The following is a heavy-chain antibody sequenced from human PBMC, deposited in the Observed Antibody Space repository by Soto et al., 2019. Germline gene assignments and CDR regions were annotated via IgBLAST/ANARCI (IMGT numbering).Heavy chain of an antibody. CDR2: IYYSGST. D-gene: IGHD3-10*01. CDR1: GGSITSGGYC. J-gene: IGHJ4*02. Sequence: QVQLQESGPGLVKPSQTLSLTCTVSGGSITSGGYCWTWIRQHPVKGLEWMGHIYYSGSTSHNPSLKSRVTISIDTSKNQFSLKLTSVIAADTAVYYCARDGDYFGSGSPPLLSKWGQGTLVTVSS. CDR3: ARDGDYFGSGSPPLLSK. V-gene: IGHV4-31*03.